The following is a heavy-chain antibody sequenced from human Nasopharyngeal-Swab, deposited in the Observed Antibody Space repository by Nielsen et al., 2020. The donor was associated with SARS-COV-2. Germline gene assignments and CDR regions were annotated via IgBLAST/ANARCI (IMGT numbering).Heavy chain of an antibody. V-gene: IGHV3-53*01. CDR2: ISSGGST. CDR3: ARDIGGSSGDY. Sequence: SLKISCAASEFTVSSNYMSWVRQARGKGLERVSVISSGGSTYYADSVKGRVTISRDNSKNTLYLQMNSLRAEDTAVYYCARDIGGSSGDYWGQGTLVTVSS. D-gene: IGHD1-26*01. CDR1: EFTVSSNY. J-gene: IGHJ4*02.